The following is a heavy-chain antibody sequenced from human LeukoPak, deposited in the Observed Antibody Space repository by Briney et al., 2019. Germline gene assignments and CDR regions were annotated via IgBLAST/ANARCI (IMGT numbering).Heavy chain of an antibody. CDR3: ARGHGTTVTTFPFVY. D-gene: IGHD4-17*01. CDR1: GYTFTSYG. CDR2: ISAYNGNT. V-gene: IGHV1-18*01. Sequence: ASVKVSCKASGYTFTSYGISWVRQAPGQGLEWMGWISAYNGNTNYAQKLQGRVTMTTDTSTSTAYMELRSLRSDDTAVYYCARGHGTTVTTFPFVYWGQGTLVTVSS. J-gene: IGHJ4*02.